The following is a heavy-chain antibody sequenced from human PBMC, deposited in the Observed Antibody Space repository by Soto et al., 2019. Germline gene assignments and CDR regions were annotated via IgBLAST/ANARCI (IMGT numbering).Heavy chain of an antibody. V-gene: IGHV4-28*01. CDR3: ARSIYGSGSYYNDRYYYGMDV. Sequence: SETLSLTCAVSGYSISSSNWWGWIRQPPGKGLEWIGYIYYSGSTYYNPSLKSRVTMSVDTSKNQFSLKLSSVTAVDTAVYYCARSIYGSGSYYNDRYYYGMDVWGQGTTVTVSS. CDR1: GYSISSSNW. D-gene: IGHD3-10*01. J-gene: IGHJ6*02. CDR2: IYYSGST.